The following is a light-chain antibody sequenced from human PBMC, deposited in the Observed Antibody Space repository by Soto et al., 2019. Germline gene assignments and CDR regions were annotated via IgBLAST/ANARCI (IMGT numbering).Light chain of an antibody. Sequence: QSALPQPASVSGSPGQSIAISCTGTSSDVGSYDRVSWYQQHAVKAPTLMSYEVNKRPSGVSNRFFGSKSGNTASQTISGLQAEDEAAYYCCPSVGRPTWVFGGGTTLTVL. J-gene: IGLJ3*02. CDR2: EVN. V-gene: IGLV2-23*02. CDR3: CPSVGRPTWV. CDR1: SSDVGSYDR.